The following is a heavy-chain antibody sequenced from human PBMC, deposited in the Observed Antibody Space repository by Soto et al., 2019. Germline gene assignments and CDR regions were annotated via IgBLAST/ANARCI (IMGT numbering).Heavy chain of an antibody. J-gene: IGHJ5*02. CDR2: MNPGSGDT. V-gene: IGHV1-8*01. CDR1: GYTFTNND. Sequence: RASVKVSCKASGYTFTNNDVSWVRQATGQGLEWMGWMNPGSGDTGYAQKFQGRVTMTRNISIATDYMELSSLTSEDTAIYYCARMASFGSLNWFDPWGQGTLVTVSS. CDR3: ARMASFGSLNWFDP. D-gene: IGHD3-10*01.